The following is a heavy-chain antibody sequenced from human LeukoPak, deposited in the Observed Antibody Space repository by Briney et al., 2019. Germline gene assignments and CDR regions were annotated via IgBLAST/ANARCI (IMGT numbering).Heavy chain of an antibody. V-gene: IGHV4-4*07. CDR3: ARDITLIVVSGVFDI. CDR2: IYSTGGT. Sequence: PSETLSLTCTVSSGSISNYYWSWIRQPAGKGLEWIGRIYSTGGTTYNPSLKSRVTVSVDTSKNQFSLKLSSVTAADTAVYYCARDITLIVVSGVFDIWGQGTMVTVSS. CDR1: SGSISNYY. J-gene: IGHJ3*02. D-gene: IGHD3-22*01.